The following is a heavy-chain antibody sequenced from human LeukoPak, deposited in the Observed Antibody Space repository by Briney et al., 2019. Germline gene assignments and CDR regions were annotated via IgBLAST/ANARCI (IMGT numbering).Heavy chain of an antibody. CDR3: ARSLFGSYFDY. CDR2: ISYDGSNK. V-gene: IGHV3-30-3*01. J-gene: IGHJ4*02. CDR1: GFTFSSYA. D-gene: IGHD1-26*01. Sequence: PGGSLRLSCAASGFTFSSYAMHWVRQAPGKGLEWVAVISYDGSNKYYADSVKGRFTISRDNSKNTLYLRMNSLRAEDTAVYYCARSLFGSYFDYWGQGTLVTVSS.